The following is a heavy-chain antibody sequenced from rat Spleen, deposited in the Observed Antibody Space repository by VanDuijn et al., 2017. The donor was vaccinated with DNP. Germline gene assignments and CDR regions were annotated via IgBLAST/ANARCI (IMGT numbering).Heavy chain of an antibody. CDR2: ISTSGGST. CDR3: ARYNSGYYFDY. CDR1: GFTFSDYA. J-gene: IGHJ2*01. D-gene: IGHD4-3*01. V-gene: IGHV5S13*01. Sequence: EVQLVESGGGLVQPGRSLKLSCAASGFTFSDYAMAWVRQSPKKGLEWVATISTSGGSTYHRDSVEGRFTISRDNAKNTLYLQMNSLRSEDTATYYCARYNSGYYFDYWGQGVMVTVSS.